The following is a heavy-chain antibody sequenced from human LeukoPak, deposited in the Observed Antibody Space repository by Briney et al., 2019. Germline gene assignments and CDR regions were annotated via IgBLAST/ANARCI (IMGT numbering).Heavy chain of an antibody. D-gene: IGHD2-2*01. CDR2: IYTSGST. J-gene: IGHJ4*02. CDR1: GGSFSSYY. Sequence: SETLSLTCAVYGGSFSSYYWSWIRQPAGKGLEWIGRIYTSGSTNYNPSLKSRVTMSVDTSKNQFSLKLSSVTAADTAVYFCARDWAHHCSSTSCYGPLDYWGQGTLVTVSS. V-gene: IGHV4-4*07. CDR3: ARDWAHHCSSTSCYGPLDY.